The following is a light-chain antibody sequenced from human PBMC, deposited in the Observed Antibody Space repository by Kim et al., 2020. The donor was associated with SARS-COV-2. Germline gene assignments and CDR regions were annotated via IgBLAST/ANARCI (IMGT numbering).Light chain of an antibody. CDR1: QTVGSH. J-gene: IGKJ1*01. Sequence: DIQMTQSPLSLSASVGDTVTITCRASQTVGSHLNWFQHKPGKVPKLQIFGASNLQRGAPSRFSASGSGTDFTLTISSLQPEDFVTYYCQQTYSIPTFGPGTKVDIK. V-gene: IGKV1-39*01. CDR2: GAS. CDR3: QQTYSIPT.